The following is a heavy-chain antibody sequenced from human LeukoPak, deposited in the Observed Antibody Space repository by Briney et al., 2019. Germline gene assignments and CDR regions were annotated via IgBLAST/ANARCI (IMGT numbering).Heavy chain of an antibody. CDR1: GGSISSSSYY. CDR2: IYYSGST. V-gene: IGHV4-39*01. J-gene: IGHJ6*03. Sequence: PSETLSLTCTVSGGSISSSSYYWGWIRQPPGKGLEWIGSIYYSGSTYYNPSLKSRVTISVDTSKNQFSLKLSSVTAADTAVYYCARVTMTGYYYYYMDVWGKGTTVTVSS. CDR3: ARVTMTGYYYYYMDV. D-gene: IGHD3-22*01.